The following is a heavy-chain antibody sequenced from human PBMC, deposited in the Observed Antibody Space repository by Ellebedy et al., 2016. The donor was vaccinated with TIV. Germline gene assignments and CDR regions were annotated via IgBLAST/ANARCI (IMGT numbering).Heavy chain of an antibody. Sequence: SLKISCAASGFTFDDYAMHWVRQAPGKGLEWISGINWKSTSIDYADSVKGRFTISRENAKNSLYLQMNSLTTEDTALYYCAKDIELTVTTQNYFDHWGQGTLVAVSS. CDR2: INWKSTSI. CDR1: GFTFDDYA. CDR3: AKDIELTVTTQNYFDH. V-gene: IGHV3-9*01. D-gene: IGHD4-17*01. J-gene: IGHJ4*02.